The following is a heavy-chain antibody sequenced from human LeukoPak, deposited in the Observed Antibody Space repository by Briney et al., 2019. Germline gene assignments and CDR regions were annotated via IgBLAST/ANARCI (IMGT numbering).Heavy chain of an antibody. Sequence: GGSLRLSCAASGFTFSNAWMNWVRQAPGKGLEWVGRIKSKTDGGTADYAAPVKGRFTISRDDSKTTLYLQMNDLRTEDTAVYYCTTVMITFGGVIPNYWGQGTLVTVSS. J-gene: IGHJ4*02. V-gene: IGHV3-15*01. CDR3: TTVMITFGGVIPNY. CDR1: GFTFSNAW. D-gene: IGHD3-16*02. CDR2: IKSKTDGGTA.